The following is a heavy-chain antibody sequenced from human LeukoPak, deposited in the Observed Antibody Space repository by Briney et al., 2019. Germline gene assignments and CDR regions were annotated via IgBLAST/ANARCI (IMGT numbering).Heavy chain of an antibody. CDR3: ARAPYSSGWYNYYYMDV. CDR2: IYYSGST. V-gene: IGHV4-59*01. Sequence: ASETLSLTCTVSGGSISSYYWSWIRQPPGKGLEWIGYIYYSGSTNYNPSLKSRVTISVDTSKNQFSLKLSSVTAADTAVYYCARAPYSSGWYNYYYMDVWGKGTTVTVSS. J-gene: IGHJ6*03. D-gene: IGHD6-19*01. CDR1: GGSISSYY.